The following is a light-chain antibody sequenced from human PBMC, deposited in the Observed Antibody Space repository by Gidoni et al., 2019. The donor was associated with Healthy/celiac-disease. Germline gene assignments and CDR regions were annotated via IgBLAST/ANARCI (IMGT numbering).Light chain of an antibody. V-gene: IGKV3-11*01. J-gene: IGKJ5*01. CDR1: QSVSSY. CDR2: DAS. CDR3: QQRSNWPPIT. Sequence: DIVLTQSPATLSLSPGTRATLSCRASQSVSSYLAWYQQKPGQAHRLLIYDASNRATGIPVRFSGSGSGTDFTLTISSLEPEDFAVYYCQQRSNWPPITFGQGTRLEIK.